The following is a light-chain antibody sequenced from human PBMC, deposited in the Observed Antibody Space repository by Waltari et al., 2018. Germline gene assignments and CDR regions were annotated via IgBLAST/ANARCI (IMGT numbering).Light chain of an antibody. V-gene: IGLV2-11*01. Sequence: QSALPQPRSVSGSPGQSVTISCTVTSSAVGGYHYISWYQQHPGQAPKLMIDDVSKLSSGVPDRFAVSKSGNTASLTISGLQAEDEADYYCCSYAGSYTVVFGGGTKLTVL. CDR3: CSYAGSYTVV. CDR1: SSAVGGYHY. J-gene: IGLJ2*01. CDR2: DVS.